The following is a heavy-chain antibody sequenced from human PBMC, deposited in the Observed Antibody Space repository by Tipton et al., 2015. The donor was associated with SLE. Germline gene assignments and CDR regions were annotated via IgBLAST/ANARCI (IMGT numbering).Heavy chain of an antibody. Sequence: LVKPTQTLTLTCTFSGLSLSSEGEGLGWIRQPPGKALEWLALIYWNDLKRYSPSLRTRLTITKDTSRNQVVLTVTNMDPADTATYYCAHRLSGGSGYSYGFDFWGQGTLVSVSS. V-gene: IGHV2-5*01. CDR2: IYWNDLK. J-gene: IGHJ4*02. D-gene: IGHD5-18*01. CDR3: AHRLSGGSGYSYGFDF. CDR1: GLSLSSEGEG.